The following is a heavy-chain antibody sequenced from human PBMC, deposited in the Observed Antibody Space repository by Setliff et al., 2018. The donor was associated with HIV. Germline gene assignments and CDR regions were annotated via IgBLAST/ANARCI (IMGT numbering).Heavy chain of an antibody. J-gene: IGHJ4*02. CDR3: ARHDGGGWYGEPSSYYFDS. D-gene: IGHD6-19*01. V-gene: IGHV4-39*01. CDR2: IYYSGRT. CDR1: GGSISSSSYY. Sequence: SETLSLTCTVSGGSISSSSYYWGWIRQPPGKGLEWIGSIYYSGRTYYNPSLKSRVTISVDTSKNQFSLKLSSVTAADTAVYYCARHDGGGWYGEPSSYYFDSWDQGTLVTVSS.